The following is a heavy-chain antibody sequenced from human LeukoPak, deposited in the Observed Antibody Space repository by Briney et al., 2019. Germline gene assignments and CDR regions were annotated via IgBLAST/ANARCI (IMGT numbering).Heavy chain of an antibody. CDR1: GFTFSSYA. J-gene: IGHJ4*02. Sequence: GGSLRLSCAASGFTFSSYAMHWVSQAPGKGLEWVAVISYDGSNKYYADSVKGRFTISRDNSKNTLYLQMNSLRAEDTAVYYCARDRTSSGWNDYWGQGTLVTVSS. V-gene: IGHV3-30-3*01. CDR3: ARDRTSSGWNDY. CDR2: ISYDGSNK. D-gene: IGHD6-19*01.